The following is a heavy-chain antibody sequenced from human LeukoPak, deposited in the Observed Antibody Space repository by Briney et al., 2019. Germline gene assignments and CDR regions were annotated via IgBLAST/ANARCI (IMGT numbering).Heavy chain of an antibody. CDR1: GFTFSSYS. D-gene: IGHD5-18*01. J-gene: IGHJ4*02. CDR2: ISSSSSYI. V-gene: IGHV3-21*01. CDR3: ARDRGYSYGYGY. Sequence: GGSLRLSCAASGFTFSSYSMNWVRQAPGKGLEWVSSISSSSSYIYYADSVKGRFTISRDNAKNSLYLQMNSLRAEDTAVYYCARDRGYSYGYGYWGQGTLVTVSS.